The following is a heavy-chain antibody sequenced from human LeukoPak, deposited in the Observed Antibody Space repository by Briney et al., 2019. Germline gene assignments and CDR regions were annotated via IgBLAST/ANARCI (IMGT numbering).Heavy chain of an antibody. CDR1: GGSFSGYY. V-gene: IGHV4-34*01. J-gene: IGHJ6*03. CDR3: ARGLGYYGSGSYFSHYYYYYMDV. D-gene: IGHD3-10*01. Sequence: SETLSLTCAVYGGSFSGYYWSWIRQPPGKGLEWIGEINHSGNTNYNPSLKSRVTISVDTSKNQFSLKLSSVTAADTAVYYCARGLGYYGSGSYFSHYYYYYMDVWGKGTTVTVSS. CDR2: INHSGNT.